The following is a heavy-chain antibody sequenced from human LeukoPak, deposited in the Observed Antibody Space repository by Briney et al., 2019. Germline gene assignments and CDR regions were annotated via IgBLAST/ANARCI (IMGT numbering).Heavy chain of an antibody. CDR3: ARGTFDY. D-gene: IGHD1-7*01. J-gene: IGHJ4*02. CDR2: ISSSSSYI. CDR1: GFTFSSYS. V-gene: IGHV3-21*01. Sequence: GGSLRLSCAASGFTFSSYSTNWLRRAPGKGLEWVSSISSSSSYIYYADSVKGRFTISRDNAKNSLYLQVNSLRAEDTAVYYCARGTFDYWGQGTLVTVSS.